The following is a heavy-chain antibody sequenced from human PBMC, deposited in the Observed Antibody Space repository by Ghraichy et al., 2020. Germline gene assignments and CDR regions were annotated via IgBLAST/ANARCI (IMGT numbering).Heavy chain of an antibody. V-gene: IGHV3-48*02. CDR3: ARVGLEHSSSWLDVSYFDY. D-gene: IGHD6-13*01. CDR2: ISSSSSTI. CDR1: GFTFSSYS. Sequence: GESLNISCAASGFTFSSYSMNWVRQAPGKGLEWVSYISSSSSTIYYADSVKGRFTISRDNAKNSLYLQMNSLRDEDTAVYYCARVGLEHSSSWLDVSYFDYWGQGTLVTVSS. J-gene: IGHJ4*02.